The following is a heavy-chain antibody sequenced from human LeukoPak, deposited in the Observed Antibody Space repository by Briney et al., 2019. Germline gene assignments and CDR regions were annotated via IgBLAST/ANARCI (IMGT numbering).Heavy chain of an antibody. CDR2: ISYDGSRK. V-gene: IGHV3-30*03. CDR3: AWGVRMDTAMVFDY. CDR1: GLAVSNNY. J-gene: IGHJ4*02. D-gene: IGHD5-18*01. Sequence: GGSLRLSCAASGLAVSNNYMTWVRQAPGKGLEWVAVISYDGSRKYYADSVKGRFTISRDNSKNTLYLQMNSLRAEDTAVYYCAWGVRMDTAMVFDYWGQGTLVTVSS.